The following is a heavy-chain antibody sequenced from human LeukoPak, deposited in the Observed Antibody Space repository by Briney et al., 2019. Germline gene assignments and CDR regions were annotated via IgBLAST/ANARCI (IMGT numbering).Heavy chain of an antibody. J-gene: IGHJ1*01. CDR2: IRYDGSNE. V-gene: IGHV3-30*02. Sequence: PGGSLRLSCAASGFTFSSYGMHWVRQAPGKGLEWVAFIRYDGSNEYYADSVKGRFTISRDNSKNTLYLQMNSLRAEDTAVYYCAKDLRPLLRIGYFQHWGQGTLVTVSS. CDR1: GFTFSSYG. CDR3: AKDLRPLLRIGYFQH. D-gene: IGHD5/OR15-5a*01.